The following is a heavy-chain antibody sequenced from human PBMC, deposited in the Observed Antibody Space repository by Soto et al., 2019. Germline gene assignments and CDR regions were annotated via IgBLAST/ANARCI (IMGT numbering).Heavy chain of an antibody. D-gene: IGHD6-13*01. CDR1: GFTFSSYW. V-gene: IGHV3-74*01. J-gene: IGHJ3*02. CDR2: INSDGSST. Sequence: GGSLRLSCAASGFTFSSYWMHWVRQAPGKGLVWVSRINSDGSSTSYADSVKGRFTISRDNAKNTLYLQMNSLRAEDTAVYYCAREYSSSWYDAIDIRGQGTMVTVSS. CDR3: AREYSSSWYDAIDI.